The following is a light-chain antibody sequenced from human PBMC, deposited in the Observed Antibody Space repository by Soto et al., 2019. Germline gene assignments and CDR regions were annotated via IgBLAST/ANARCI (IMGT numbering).Light chain of an antibody. CDR2: DVS. V-gene: IGLV2-14*03. CDR1: SSDVGSYNS. J-gene: IGLJ1*01. CDR3: SSFTSSGSYG. Sequence: QSVLAQPASVSGSPGQSIAISCTGTSSDVGSYNSVSWYQQYPGKAPTLMIHDVSDRPSGVSNRFSGSKSGNTASLTISGLQAEDEADYYCSSFTSSGSYGFGSGTKATVL.